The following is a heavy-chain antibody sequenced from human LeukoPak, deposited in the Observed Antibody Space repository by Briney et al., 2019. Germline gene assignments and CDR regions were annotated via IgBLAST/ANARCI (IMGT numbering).Heavy chain of an antibody. Sequence: SETLSLTCTVSGGSISNGSYYWSWIRQPAGKGLEWIGRIYTSGSTNYNPSLKSRVTISVDTSKNQFSLKLSSVTAADTAVYYCARAPKMATTFDYWSQGTLVTVSS. J-gene: IGHJ4*02. CDR3: ARAPKMATTFDY. V-gene: IGHV4-61*02. CDR1: GGSISNGSYY. D-gene: IGHD5-24*01. CDR2: IYTSGST.